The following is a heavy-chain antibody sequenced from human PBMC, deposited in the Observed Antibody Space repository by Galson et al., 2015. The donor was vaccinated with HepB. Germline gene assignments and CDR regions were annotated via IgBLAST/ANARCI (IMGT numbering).Heavy chain of an antibody. Sequence: TLSLTCTVSGGSISSGDYYWSWIRQPPGKGLEWIGYIYYSGSTYYNPSLKSRVTISVDTSKNQFSLKLSSVTAADTAVYYCARAGSYERTVDYWGQGTLVTVSS. V-gene: IGHV4-30-4*01. CDR1: GGSISSGDYY. CDR3: ARAGSYERTVDY. J-gene: IGHJ4*02. CDR2: IYYSGST. D-gene: IGHD1-26*01.